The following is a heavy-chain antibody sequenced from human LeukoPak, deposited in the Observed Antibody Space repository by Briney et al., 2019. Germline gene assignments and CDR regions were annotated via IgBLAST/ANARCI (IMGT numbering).Heavy chain of an antibody. Sequence: GGSLRLSCAASGFTVSSKYMSWVRQAPGKGLEWVSTISDSGASTYCADSVKGRFTISRDNSKNTLYLQMNSLRAEDTAVYYCATEDLIYDSSGYYDDYWGQGTLVTVSS. V-gene: IGHV3-23*01. CDR2: ISDSGAST. J-gene: IGHJ4*02. D-gene: IGHD3-22*01. CDR3: ATEDLIYDSSGYYDDY. CDR1: GFTVSSKY.